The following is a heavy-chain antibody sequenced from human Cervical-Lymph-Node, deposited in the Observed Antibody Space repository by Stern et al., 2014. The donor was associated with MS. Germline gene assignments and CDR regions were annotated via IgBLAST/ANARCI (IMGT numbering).Heavy chain of an antibody. V-gene: IGHV1-3*04. Sequence: QVQLMQSGAEVKKPGASVKVSCKASGYSFTYYNIHWVRQAPGQGLEWMGWINTGSGDTKYSQRLQGRVTMTRDTSASTAYMELSSLRFEDTAVYYCARPIGDCTNGICYNEFDYWGQGTLVTVSP. CDR3: ARPIGDCTNGICYNEFDY. CDR2: INTGSGDT. J-gene: IGHJ4*02. CDR1: GYSFTYYN. D-gene: IGHD2-8*01.